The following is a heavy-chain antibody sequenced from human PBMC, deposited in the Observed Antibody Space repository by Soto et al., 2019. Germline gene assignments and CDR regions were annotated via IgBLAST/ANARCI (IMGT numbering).Heavy chain of an antibody. CDR2: ITTSSSFR. CDR3: ARDLGVALATLTLDS. CDR1: GFTFSTYS. J-gene: IGHJ4*02. Sequence: EVPLVESGGGLVKPGGSLRLSCAASGFTFSTYSMNWVRQAPGKGLEWVADITTSSSFRFYADSVKGRFTISRDDAKNSLYLQMNSLRVEDTGVYYCARDLGVALATLTLDSWGQGTLVTVSS. V-gene: IGHV3-21*02. D-gene: IGHD2-15*01.